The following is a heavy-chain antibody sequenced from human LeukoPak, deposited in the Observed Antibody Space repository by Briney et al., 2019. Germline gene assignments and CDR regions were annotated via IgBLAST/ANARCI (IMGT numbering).Heavy chain of an antibody. V-gene: IGHV3-48*03. CDR1: SFTSSNYD. Sequence: GGSLRLSSTASSFTSSNYDMNWVREAPGKGLEWISYIGFSGTTITYADSVKGRFIISRDNAKNSLYLQMNSLRAEDTAVYYCSRENPFADYWGQGTLVTVSS. CDR2: IGFSGTTI. J-gene: IGHJ4*02. CDR3: SRENPFADY.